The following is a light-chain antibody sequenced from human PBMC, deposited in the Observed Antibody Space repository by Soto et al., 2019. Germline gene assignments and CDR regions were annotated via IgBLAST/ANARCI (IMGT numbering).Light chain of an antibody. CDR2: AAS. Sequence: EIPMTQSPASVSASVGDRVTITCRASQGISSWLAWYQQKPGQAPKLLIYAASSLQSCVPTRFSGSGSGTDFTLTISSLQHEDFANYYCQQANSFPLTFGGGTKVEIK. CDR3: QQANSFPLT. CDR1: QGISSW. J-gene: IGKJ4*01. V-gene: IGKV1-12*01.